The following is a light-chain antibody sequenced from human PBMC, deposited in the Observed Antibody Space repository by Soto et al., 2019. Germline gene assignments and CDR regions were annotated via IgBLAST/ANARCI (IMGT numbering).Light chain of an antibody. Sequence: DIQMTQSPSSVSASVGDRVTITCRAPQGLRGSLAWYQQKPGKAPKLLISVTSRLHSGVPSRFGGSASGTDFTLTIGSLQPEDLGSYYWQQGHGWPLTFGQGARLEIK. CDR3: QQGHGWPLT. J-gene: IGKJ5*01. V-gene: IGKV1-12*01. CDR1: QGLRGS. CDR2: VTS.